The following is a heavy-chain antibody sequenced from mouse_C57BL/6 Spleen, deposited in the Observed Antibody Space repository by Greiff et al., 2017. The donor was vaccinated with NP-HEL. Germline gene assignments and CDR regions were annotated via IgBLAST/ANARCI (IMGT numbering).Heavy chain of an antibody. CDR3: AKAYYDYDEGVDY. CDR1: GYTFTSYW. CDR2: INPSNGGT. D-gene: IGHD2-4*01. J-gene: IGHJ2*01. Sequence: QVQLKQPGTELVKPGASVKLSCKASGYTFTSYWMHWVKQRPGQGLEWIGNINPSNGGTNYNEKFKSKATLTVDKSSSTAYMQLSSLTTKASADYNCAKAYYDYDEGVDYWGKGTTLTVSS. V-gene: IGHV1-53*01.